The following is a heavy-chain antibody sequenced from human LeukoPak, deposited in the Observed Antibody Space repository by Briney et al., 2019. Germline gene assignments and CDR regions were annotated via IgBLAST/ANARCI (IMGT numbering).Heavy chain of an antibody. D-gene: IGHD2-15*01. CDR2: ISYDGSNK. CDR1: GFTFSSYA. Sequence: GGSLRLSCAASGFTFSSYAMHWVRQAPGKGPEWVAVISYDGSNKFYAVSLKGRFSISRDNSMNTLYLQMNTLRAEDTAVYYCATQPCGGGSCYLGHWGQGTVVTLSS. V-gene: IGHV3-30-3*01. CDR3: ATQPCGGGSCYLGH. J-gene: IGHJ4*02.